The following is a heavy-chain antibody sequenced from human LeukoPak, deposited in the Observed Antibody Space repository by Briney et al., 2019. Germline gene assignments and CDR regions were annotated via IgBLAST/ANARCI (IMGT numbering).Heavy chain of an antibody. J-gene: IGHJ3*02. V-gene: IGHV4-39*07. D-gene: IGHD6-13*01. Sequence: PSETLSLTCTVSGGSISSSSYYWGRIRQPPGKGLEWIGSIYYSGSTYYNPSLKSRVTISVDTSKNQFSLKLTSVTAADTAVYYCARRQQVRVYLSNPARDAFDIWGPGTMVTVSS. CDR2: IYYSGST. CDR1: GGSISSSSYY. CDR3: ARRQQVRVYLSNPARDAFDI.